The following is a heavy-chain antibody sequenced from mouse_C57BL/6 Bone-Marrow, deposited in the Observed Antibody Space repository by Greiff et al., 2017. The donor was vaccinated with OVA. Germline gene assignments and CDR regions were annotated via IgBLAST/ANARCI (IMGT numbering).Heavy chain of an antibody. J-gene: IGHJ1*03. CDR2: INPSNGGT. CDR1: GYTFTSYW. CDR3: AREAITTVVADWYFDV. Sequence: VQLQQSGTELVKPGASVKLSCKASGYTFTSYWMHWVKQRPGQGLEWIGNINPSNGGTNYNEKFKSKATLTVDKSSSTAYMQLSSLTSEDSAVYYCAREAITTVVADWYFDVWGTGTTVTVSS. D-gene: IGHD1-1*01. V-gene: IGHV1-53*01.